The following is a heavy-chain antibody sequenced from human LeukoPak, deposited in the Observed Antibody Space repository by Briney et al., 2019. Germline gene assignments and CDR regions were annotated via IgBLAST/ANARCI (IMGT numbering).Heavy chain of an antibody. D-gene: IGHD3-3*01. Sequence: GGSLRLSCAASGFTFSSYRMNWVRQAPGKGLEWVSSISSSSSYIYYADSVKSRFTISRDNAKHSLYLQMNSLRADDTAVYYCAREDGKTYYDFWIGTRDNDYWGQGTLVTVPS. CDR3: AREDGKTYYDFWIGTRDNDY. CDR1: GFTFSSYR. J-gene: IGHJ4*02. CDR2: ISSSSSYI. V-gene: IGHV3-21*01.